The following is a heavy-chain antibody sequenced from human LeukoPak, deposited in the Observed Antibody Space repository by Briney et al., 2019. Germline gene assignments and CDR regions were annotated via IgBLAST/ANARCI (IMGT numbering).Heavy chain of an antibody. CDR3: ARGGTEAGSGDY. V-gene: IGHV1-2*06. CDR1: GYTFTAYY. CDR2: INPNSGGT. D-gene: IGHD3-10*01. Sequence: GASVKVSCKASGYTFTAYYIHWVRHAPGQGLEWMGRINPNSGGTDFAQKFQGRVTMTRDTSISTAYMELSRLRSDDTAIYYCARGGTEAGSGDYWGQGTLVTVSS. J-gene: IGHJ4*02.